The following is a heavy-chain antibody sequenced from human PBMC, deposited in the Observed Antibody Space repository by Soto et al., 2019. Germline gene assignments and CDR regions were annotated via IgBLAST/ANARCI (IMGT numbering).Heavy chain of an antibody. CDR1: GFTLSRYA. V-gene: IGHV3-23*01. Sequence: GGSLRLSFAASGFTLSRYALSWVCVAPGKVLEWVSSITGSTGNTYYADSVQGRLTIYRDNFKNTLYLQMNSLRAEDTAVFYCAKRTPASCSGTSCYPFDYWGQGTQVTISS. CDR3: AKRTPASCSGTSCYPFDY. D-gene: IGHD2-15*01. CDR2: ITGSTGNT. J-gene: IGHJ4*02.